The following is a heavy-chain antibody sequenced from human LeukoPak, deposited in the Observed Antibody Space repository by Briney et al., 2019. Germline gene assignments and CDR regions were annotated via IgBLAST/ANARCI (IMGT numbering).Heavy chain of an antibody. CDR3: AKGLYDYALDV. V-gene: IGHV3-23*01. Sequence: PGGSLRLSCAASGFTFRSYAMTWVRQAPGKGLDWVALIGARDGRTYYADPVKGRFTISRDNFKNTLYLQMNSLRAEDTAIYYCAKGLYDYALDVWGQGTAVTVSS. CDR2: IGARDGRT. J-gene: IGHJ6*02. CDR1: GFTFRSYA.